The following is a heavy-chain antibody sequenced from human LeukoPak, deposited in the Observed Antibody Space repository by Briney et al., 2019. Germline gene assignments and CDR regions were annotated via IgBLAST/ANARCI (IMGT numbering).Heavy chain of an antibody. D-gene: IGHD6-6*01. CDR2: IYYSGST. CDR1: GGSISSSSYY. CDR3: ARGTYSSSSSGYYFDY. J-gene: IGHJ4*02. Sequence: SETLSLTCTVSGGSISSSSYYWGWIRQPPGKGLEWIGSIYYSGSTYYNPSLKSRVTISVDTSKNQFSLKLSSVTAADTAVYYCARGTYSSSSSGYYFDYWGQGTLVTVSS. V-gene: IGHV4-39*07.